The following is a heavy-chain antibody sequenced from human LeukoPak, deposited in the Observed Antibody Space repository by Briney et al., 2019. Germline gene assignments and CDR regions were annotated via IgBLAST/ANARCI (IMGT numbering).Heavy chain of an antibody. CDR3: ARDEYSSSWYGSYFDY. J-gene: IGHJ4*02. CDR2: IRYDGSNK. D-gene: IGHD6-13*01. CDR1: GFTFSSYG. V-gene: IGHV3-30*02. Sequence: PGGSLRLSCTASGFTFSSYGMHWVRQAPGKGLEWVAFIRYDGSNKYYADSVKGRFTISRDNSKNTLYLQMNSLRAEDTAVYYRARDEYSSSWYGSYFDYWGQGTLVTVSS.